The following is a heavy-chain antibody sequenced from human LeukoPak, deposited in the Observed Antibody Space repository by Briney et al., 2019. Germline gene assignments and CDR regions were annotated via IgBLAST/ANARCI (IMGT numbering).Heavy chain of an antibody. V-gene: IGHV1-18*01. CDR2: ISAYNGNT. J-gene: IGHJ6*02. CDR1: GYTFTSYG. CDR3: ARGELLWFGELFQRYYYGMDV. Sequence: ASVKVSCKASGYTFTSYGISWVRQAPGQGLEWMGWISAYNGNTNYAQKLQSRVTMTTDTSTSTAYMELRSLRSDDTAVYYCARGELLWFGELFQRYYYGMDVWGQGTTVTVSS. D-gene: IGHD3-10*01.